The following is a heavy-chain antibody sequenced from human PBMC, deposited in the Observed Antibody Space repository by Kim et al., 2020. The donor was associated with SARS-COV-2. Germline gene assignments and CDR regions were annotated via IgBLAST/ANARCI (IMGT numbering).Heavy chain of an antibody. CDR3: ARAPFVYYDSSGWFDP. CDR1: GFTFSSYS. CDR2: ISSSSSYI. V-gene: IGHV3-21*01. J-gene: IGHJ5*02. D-gene: IGHD3-22*01. Sequence: GGSLRLSCAASGFTFSSYSMNWVRQAPGKGLEWVSSISSSSSYIYYADSVKGRFTISRDNAKNSLYLQMNSLRAEDTAVYYCARAPFVYYDSSGWFDPWGQGTLVTVSS.